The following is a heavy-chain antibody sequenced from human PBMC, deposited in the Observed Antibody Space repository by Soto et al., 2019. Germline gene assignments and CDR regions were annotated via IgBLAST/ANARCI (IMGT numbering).Heavy chain of an antibody. CDR2: IYYSGST. CDR3: ASSGDSFKEYYFDY. Sequence: SETLSLTCTVSGGSISSYYWSWIRQPPGKGLEWIGYIYYSGSTNYNPSLNSRVTISVDTSKNQFSLKLSSVTAADTAVYYCASSGDSFKEYYFDYWGQGTLVTVSS. CDR1: GGSISSYY. V-gene: IGHV4-59*01. D-gene: IGHD1-1*01. J-gene: IGHJ4*02.